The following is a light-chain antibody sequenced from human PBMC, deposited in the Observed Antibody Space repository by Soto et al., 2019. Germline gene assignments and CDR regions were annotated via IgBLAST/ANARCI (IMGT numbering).Light chain of an antibody. CDR1: SGDVGGYNY. CDR3: CSFAGSDTFV. J-gene: IGLJ1*01. Sequence: QSALTQPRSVSGSPGQSVTISCTGTSGDVGGYNYVSWYQQHPGKAPKLILFDVKDVTQRPSGVPHRFSGSKSGNTASLTISGLEGEDEADYYCCSFAGSDTFVFGTGTKVTVL. V-gene: IGLV2-11*01. CDR2: DVT.